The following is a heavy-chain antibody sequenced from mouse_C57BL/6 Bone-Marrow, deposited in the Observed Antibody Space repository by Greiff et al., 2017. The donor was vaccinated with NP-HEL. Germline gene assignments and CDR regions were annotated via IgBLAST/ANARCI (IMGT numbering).Heavy chain of an antibody. CDR1: GFTFTDYY. Sequence: EVQLQQSGAELVKPGASVKLSCTASGFTFTDYYMHWVKQRPEQGLEWIGRIDPEDGETKYAPKFQGKATITADTSSNTAYLQLSSLTSEDTAVYYGARESYYDYGFAYWGQGTLVTVSA. CDR2: IDPEDGET. CDR3: ARESYYDYGFAY. D-gene: IGHD2-4*01. V-gene: IGHV14-2*01. J-gene: IGHJ3*01.